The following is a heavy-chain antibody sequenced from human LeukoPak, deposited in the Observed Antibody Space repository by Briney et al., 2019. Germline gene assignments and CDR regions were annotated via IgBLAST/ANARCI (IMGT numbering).Heavy chain of an antibody. CDR3: ARDEASDYYMDV. J-gene: IGHJ6*03. V-gene: IGHV1-2*02. CDR2: INPNSGAGTGT. Sequence: ASVKVSCKASGYRFTEYYISWLRQAPGQGLEWMGWINPNSGAGTGTKYAPKFQGRVTMTRDTSISTAYMELSKLTSDDTAVYFCARDEASDYYMDVWGKGPPVIVSS. D-gene: IGHD3-10*01. CDR1: GYRFTEYY.